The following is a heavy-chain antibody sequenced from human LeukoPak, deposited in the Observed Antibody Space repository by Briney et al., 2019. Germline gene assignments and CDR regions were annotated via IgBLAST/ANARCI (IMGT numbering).Heavy chain of an antibody. Sequence: PSETLSLTCAVYGGSFSGYYWSWIRQPPGKGLEWIGEINHSGSTNYNPSLKSRVTISVDTSKNQFSLKLSSVTAADTAVYYCARHGERSTWGAVPFNFDYWGQGTLVTVSS. V-gene: IGHV4-34*01. CDR3: ARHGERSTWGAVPFNFDY. CDR1: GGSFSGYY. CDR2: INHSGST. D-gene: IGHD1-26*01. J-gene: IGHJ4*02.